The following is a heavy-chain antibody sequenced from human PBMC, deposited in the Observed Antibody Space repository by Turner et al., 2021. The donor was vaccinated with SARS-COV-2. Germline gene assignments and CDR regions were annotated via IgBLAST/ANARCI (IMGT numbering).Heavy chain of an antibody. CDR2: ISWNSDNI. CDR1: GFTFADYA. D-gene: IGHD2-8*01. V-gene: IGHV3-9*01. Sequence: EVQLVESGGGLVQPGRSLRLPCAPSGFTFADYAMRRVPEAPGKGLGLVSGISWNSDNIGYADSVKGRFTISRDNDKNTRNLQMNSLRAEDTALYYCDKEMLGSYYYYGMDLWGQGTTVTVSS. J-gene: IGHJ6*02. CDR3: DKEMLGSYYYYGMDL.